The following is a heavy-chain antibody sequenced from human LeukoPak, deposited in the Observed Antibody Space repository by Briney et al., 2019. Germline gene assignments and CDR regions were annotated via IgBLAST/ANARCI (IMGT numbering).Heavy chain of an antibody. V-gene: IGHV7-4-1*02. Sequence: ASVKVSCKASGYTFTSYAMNWVRQAPGQGLEWMGWINTNTGNPTYAQGFTGRYVFSLDTSVYTAYLQISGLKADDTAVYYCGRDPKLGIRGYTYGYIDYWGQGTLVTVSS. D-gene: IGHD5-18*01. CDR1: GYTFTSYA. CDR2: INTNTGNP. J-gene: IGHJ4*02. CDR3: GRDPKLGIRGYTYGYIDY.